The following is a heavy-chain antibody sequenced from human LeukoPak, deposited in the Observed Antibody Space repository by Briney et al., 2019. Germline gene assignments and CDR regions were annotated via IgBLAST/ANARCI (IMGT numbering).Heavy chain of an antibody. V-gene: IGHV4-34*01. CDR1: GGSFSGYY. Sequence: SETLSLTCAVYGGSFSGYYWSWIRQPPGKGLEWIGEINHSGSTNYNPSLKSRVTISVDTSKNQFSLKLSSVTAADTAVYYRARGLWIFGVVTHFDYWGQGTLVTVSS. CDR2: INHSGST. CDR3: ARGLWIFGVVTHFDY. D-gene: IGHD3-3*01. J-gene: IGHJ4*02.